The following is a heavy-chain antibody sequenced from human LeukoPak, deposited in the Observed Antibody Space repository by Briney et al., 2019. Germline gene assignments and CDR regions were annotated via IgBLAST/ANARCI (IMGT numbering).Heavy chain of an antibody. CDR2: IYSNGRT. J-gene: IGHJ4*02. CDR1: GFTFSSYA. Sequence: GGSLRLSCAASGFTFSSYAMSWVRQAPGKGLEWVSVIYSNGRTYYSDSVRGRFTISRDNSKNTLYLQMNSLRVEETAVYYCARESNSGYYLSYWGQGTLVTVSS. CDR3: ARESNSGYYLSY. V-gene: IGHV3-66*01. D-gene: IGHD3-22*01.